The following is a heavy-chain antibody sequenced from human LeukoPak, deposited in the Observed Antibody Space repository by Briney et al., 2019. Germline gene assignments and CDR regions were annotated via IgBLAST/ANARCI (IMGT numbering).Heavy chain of an antibody. CDR1: GFTFSSYW. V-gene: IGHV3-7*01. CDR3: ARDRSSDILTGYYGY. Sequence: GGSLRLSCAASGFTFSSYWMSGVRQAPGKGLEWVANIKQDGSEKYYVDSVKGRFTISRDNAKNSLYLQMNSLRAEDTAVYYCARDRSSDILTGYYGYWGQGTLVTVSS. CDR2: IKQDGSEK. D-gene: IGHD3-9*01. J-gene: IGHJ4*02.